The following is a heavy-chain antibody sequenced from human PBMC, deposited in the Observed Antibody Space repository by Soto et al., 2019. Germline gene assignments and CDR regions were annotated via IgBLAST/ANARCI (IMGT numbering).Heavy chain of an antibody. J-gene: IGHJ6*02. D-gene: IGHD2-2*01. CDR2: ISSSSSYI. CDR3: ATDCSSTSCYDLRGYYGMDV. Sequence: GGSLRLSCAASGFTFSSYSMNWVRQAPGKGLEWVSSISSSSSYIYYADSVKGRFTISRGNAKNSLYLQMNSLRAEDTAVYYCATDCSSTSCYDLRGYYGMDVWGQGT. V-gene: IGHV3-21*01. CDR1: GFTFSSYS.